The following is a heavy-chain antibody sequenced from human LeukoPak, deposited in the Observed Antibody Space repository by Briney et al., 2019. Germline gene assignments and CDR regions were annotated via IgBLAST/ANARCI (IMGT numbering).Heavy chain of an antibody. CDR1: GGSISSYY. CDR3: AREKDDYGDYCFDY. J-gene: IGHJ4*02. CDR2: IYTSGST. Sequence: PSETLSLTCTVSGGSISSYYWSWIRQPAGKGLEWIGRIYTSGSTNYNPSLKSRVTMSVDTSKCQFSLKLSSVTAADTAVYYCAREKDDYGDYCFDYWGQGTLVTVSS. V-gene: IGHV4-4*07. D-gene: IGHD4-17*01.